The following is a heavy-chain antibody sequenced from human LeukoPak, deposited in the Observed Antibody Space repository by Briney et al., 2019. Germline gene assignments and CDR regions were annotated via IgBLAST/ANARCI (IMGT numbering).Heavy chain of an antibody. V-gene: IGHV3-23*01. J-gene: IGHJ4*02. Sequence: GGSLRLSCAASGFTFSSYAMSWVRQAPGKGLEWVSSISGGGGTTYYADSVKGRFTISRDTSKNTLYLQMNSLRAENTAVYYCAKDRTTPFDYWGQGTLVTVSS. CDR2: ISGGGGTT. CDR1: GFTFSSYA. CDR3: AKDRTTPFDY. D-gene: IGHD2/OR15-2a*01.